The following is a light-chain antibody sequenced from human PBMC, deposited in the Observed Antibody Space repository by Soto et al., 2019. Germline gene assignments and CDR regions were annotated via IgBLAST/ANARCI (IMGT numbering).Light chain of an antibody. CDR2: GAS. V-gene: IGKV3-15*01. CDR3: QQYNNWPPMYT. CDR1: QSVSNN. Sequence: EIVITQSPATMSVSPGERATLSCRASQSVSNNLAWYQQKPGQAPRLLIYGASTRATGIPARFSGSGSGTEFTLTISSLQSEDFAVYYCQQYNNWPPMYTFGQGTRLEIK. J-gene: IGKJ5*01.